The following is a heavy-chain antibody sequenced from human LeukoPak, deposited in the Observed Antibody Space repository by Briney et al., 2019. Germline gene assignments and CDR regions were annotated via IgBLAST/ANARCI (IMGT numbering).Heavy chain of an antibody. CDR2: MNPNGGNT. CDR3: ASMRDGYNWAANY. Sequence: ASVKVSCKASGYTFTSYDINWVRQATGQGLEWMGWMNPNGGNTGYAQKFQGRVTMTRNTSISTAYMELSSLRSEDTAVYYCASMRDGYNWAANYWGQGTLVTVSS. V-gene: IGHV1-8*01. CDR1: GYTFTSYD. D-gene: IGHD5-24*01. J-gene: IGHJ4*02.